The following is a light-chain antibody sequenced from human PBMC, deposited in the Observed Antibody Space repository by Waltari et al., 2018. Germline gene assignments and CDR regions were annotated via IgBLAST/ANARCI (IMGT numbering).Light chain of an antibody. CDR1: QNVKSN. J-gene: IGKJ1*01. CDR2: GAS. V-gene: IGKV3-15*01. CDR3: QEYTTWLRGT. Sequence: EVLMTQSPATLSVSPGERATLSCRASQNVKSNVAWYQQKPGQAPRLLIYGASSRATVTPARFSGSGSGTEFNLTISSLQSEDFAVYYGQEYTTWLRGTFGQGTKVEIK.